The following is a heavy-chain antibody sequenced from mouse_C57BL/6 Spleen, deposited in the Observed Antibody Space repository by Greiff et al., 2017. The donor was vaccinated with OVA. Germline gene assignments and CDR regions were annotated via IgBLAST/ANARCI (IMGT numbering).Heavy chain of an antibody. D-gene: IGHD2-3*01. Sequence: ESGPGLVKPSQSLSLTCSVTGYSITSGYYWNWIRQFPGNKLEWMGYISYDGSNNYNPSLKNRISITRDTSKNQFFLKLNSVTTEDTATYYCARDDGYYGAYWGQGTLVTVSA. CDR3: ARDDGYYGAY. CDR2: ISYDGSN. V-gene: IGHV3-6*01. CDR1: GYSITSGYY. J-gene: IGHJ3*01.